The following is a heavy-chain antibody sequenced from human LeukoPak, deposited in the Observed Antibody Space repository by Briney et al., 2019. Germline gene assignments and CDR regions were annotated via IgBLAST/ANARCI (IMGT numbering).Heavy chain of an antibody. CDR3: ARDGFGGSYSY. Sequence: GGSLRLSCEASGFTLSSYWVHWVRQGPGKGLVWVSSINSDGSNTIYADSVKGRFTISRDNAKNTVYLQMNSLRDEDTAVYYCARDGFGGSYSYWGQGTLVTVTS. V-gene: IGHV3-74*01. J-gene: IGHJ4*02. CDR1: GFTLSSYW. D-gene: IGHD1-26*01. CDR2: INSDGSNT.